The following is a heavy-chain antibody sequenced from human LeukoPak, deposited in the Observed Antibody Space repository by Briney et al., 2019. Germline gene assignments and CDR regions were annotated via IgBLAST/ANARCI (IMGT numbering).Heavy chain of an antibody. CDR1: GFTVSSNY. V-gene: IGHV3-66*01. CDR2: IYSGGST. CDR3: GRGPLAVAGNDY. Sequence: PGGSLRLSCAASGFTVSSNYMSWVRQAPGKGLEWVSVIYSGGSTYYADSVKGRFTISRDNSKNTLYLQMNSLRAEDTAVYYCGRGPLAVAGNDYWGQGTLVTVSS. D-gene: IGHD6-19*01. J-gene: IGHJ4*02.